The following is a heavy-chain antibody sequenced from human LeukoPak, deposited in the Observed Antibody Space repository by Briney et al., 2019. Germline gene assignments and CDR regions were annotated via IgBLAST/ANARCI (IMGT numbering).Heavy chain of an antibody. V-gene: IGHV3-7*01. CDR1: GFIFSNYS. D-gene: IGHD1-7*01. Sequence: GGSLRLSCAASGFIFSNYSMTWVRQAPGKGLEWVANIKQDGRENYYVDSVKARFTISRDNAKNSMYLQMNSLRAEDTAVYYCARHMKLELPASSGYCYGMDVWGRGTTVTVSS. CDR2: IKQDGREN. CDR3: ARHMKLELPASSGYCYGMDV. J-gene: IGHJ6*02.